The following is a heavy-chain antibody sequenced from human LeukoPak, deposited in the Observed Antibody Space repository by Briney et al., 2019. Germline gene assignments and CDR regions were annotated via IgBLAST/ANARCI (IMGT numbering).Heavy chain of an antibody. D-gene: IGHD3-10*02. CDR2: IKQDGSEK. V-gene: IGHV3-7*01. CDR1: GFTFSNYW. J-gene: IGHJ6*04. CDR3: AELGITMIGGV. Sequence: GGSLRLSCAASGFTFSNYWMSWVRQAPGKGLEWVANIKQDGSEKYYLDSVKGRFTISRDNAKNSLYLQMNSLRAEDTAVYYCAELGITMIGGVWGKGTTVTISS.